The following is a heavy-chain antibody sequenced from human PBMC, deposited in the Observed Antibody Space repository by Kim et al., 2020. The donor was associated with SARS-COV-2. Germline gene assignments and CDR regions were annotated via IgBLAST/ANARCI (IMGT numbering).Heavy chain of an antibody. D-gene: IGHD3-16*01. Sequence: DSLKGRSTISRDNVKNSLYLQINSLRAEDTAVYYCARDGGATIGTKVPGYWGQGTLVTVSS. J-gene: IGHJ4*02. CDR3: ARDGGATIGTKVPGY. V-gene: IGHV3-48*01.